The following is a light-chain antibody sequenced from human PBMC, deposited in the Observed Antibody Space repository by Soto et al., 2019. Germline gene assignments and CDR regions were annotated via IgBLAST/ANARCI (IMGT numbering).Light chain of an antibody. CDR3: QPSYSAPYT. J-gene: IGKJ2*01. Sequence: DIQMTQSPSSLSASVGDRVTITCRASQSIYSSLNWYHQKPGKAPKLLIYAASNLQSGVPSRFSGSGSGTDFTLSISSLQPEDIATYYCQPSYSAPYTFCQGTKLEI. CDR2: AAS. CDR1: QSIYSS. V-gene: IGKV1-39*01.